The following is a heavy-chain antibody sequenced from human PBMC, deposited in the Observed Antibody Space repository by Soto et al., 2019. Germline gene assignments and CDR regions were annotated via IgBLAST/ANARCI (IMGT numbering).Heavy chain of an antibody. CDR2: IWYDGSNK. CDR3: ARSPRSGGYYLYYFDY. D-gene: IGHD3-10*01. Sequence: PGGSLRLSCAASGFTFSSYGMHWVRQAPGKGLEWVAVIWYDGSNKYYADSVKGRFTISRDNSKNTLYLQMNSLRAEDTAVYYCARSPRSGGYYLYYFDYWGQGTLVTVSS. CDR1: GFTFSSYG. V-gene: IGHV3-33*01. J-gene: IGHJ4*02.